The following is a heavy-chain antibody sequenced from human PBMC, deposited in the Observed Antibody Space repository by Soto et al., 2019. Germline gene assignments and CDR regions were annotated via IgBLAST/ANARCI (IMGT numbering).Heavy chain of an antibody. CDR2: IKSKTDGGTT. J-gene: IGHJ6*02. CDR3: TTGGYSYGAYYYGMDV. CDR1: GFTFSNAW. Sequence: EVQLVESGGGLVKPGGFLRLSCAASGFTFSNAWMNWVRQAPGKGLEWVGRIKSKTDGGTTDYAAPVKGRFTISRDDSKNTLYLQMNSLKTEDTAVYYCTTGGYSYGAYYYGMDVWGQGTTVTVSS. V-gene: IGHV3-15*07. D-gene: IGHD5-18*01.